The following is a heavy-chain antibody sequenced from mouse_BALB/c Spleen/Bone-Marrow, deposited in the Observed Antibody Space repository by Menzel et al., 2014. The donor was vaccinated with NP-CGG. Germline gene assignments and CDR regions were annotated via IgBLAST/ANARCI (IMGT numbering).Heavy chain of an antibody. J-gene: IGHJ4*01. Sequence: EVQLVESGGGLVKPGGSLKLSCAASGFTFSSYAMSWVRQTPEKRLEWVASISSGGSTYYPDSVKGRFTISRDNARNILYLQMSCLRSEDTAMYYCARYDYDGAYAMDYWGQGTSVTVSS. D-gene: IGHD2-4*01. CDR3: ARYDYDGAYAMDY. CDR2: ISSGGST. CDR1: GFTFSSYA. V-gene: IGHV5-6-5*01.